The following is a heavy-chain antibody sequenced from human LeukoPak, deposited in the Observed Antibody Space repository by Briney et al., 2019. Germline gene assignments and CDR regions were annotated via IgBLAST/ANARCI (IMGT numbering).Heavy chain of an antibody. J-gene: IGHJ6*03. CDR1: GFTFSSYG. Sequence: PGGSLRLSCAASGFTFSSYGMHWVRQAPGKGLEWVAVISYDGSNKYYADSVKGRFTISRDNSKNTLYLQMNSLRAEDTAVYYCAKRGGYCSGGSCSRIDSYYYMDVWGKGTTVTISS. CDR3: AKRGGYCSGGSCSRIDSYYYMDV. V-gene: IGHV3-30*18. CDR2: ISYDGSNK. D-gene: IGHD2-15*01.